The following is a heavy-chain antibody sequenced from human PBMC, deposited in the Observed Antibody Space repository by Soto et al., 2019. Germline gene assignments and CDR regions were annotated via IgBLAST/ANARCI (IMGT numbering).Heavy chain of an antibody. Sequence: ASVKVSCKASGYTFTSYYMHWVRQAPGQGLEWMGIINPSGGSTSYAQKFQGRVTMTRDTSTSTVYMELSSLRSEDTAVYYCARIYDFWRGHTPLYGMDVWGQGTTVTVSS. CDR1: GYTFTSYY. D-gene: IGHD3-3*01. J-gene: IGHJ6*02. V-gene: IGHV1-46*01. CDR2: INPSGGST. CDR3: ARIYDFWRGHTPLYGMDV.